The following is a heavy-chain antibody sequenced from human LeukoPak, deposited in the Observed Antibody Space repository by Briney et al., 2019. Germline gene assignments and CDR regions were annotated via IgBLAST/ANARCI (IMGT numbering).Heavy chain of an antibody. D-gene: IGHD6-19*01. J-gene: IGHJ2*01. V-gene: IGHV1-18*01. CDR1: GYTFTSYG. CDR2: ISAYYGNT. CDR3: ARDPSNTSGRFWYLDV. Sequence: ASVKVSCKASGYTFTSYGISWVRQAPGQGLEWMGWISAYYGNTNYAQKLQGRVTLTTDTSTSTAYMELWSLRSDDTAVYYCARDPSNTSGRFWYLDVWGRGTLVTVSA.